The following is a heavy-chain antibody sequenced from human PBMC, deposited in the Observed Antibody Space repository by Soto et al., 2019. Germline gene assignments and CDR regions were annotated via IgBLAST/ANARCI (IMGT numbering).Heavy chain of an antibody. CDR3: ARHDCISTSCYSYYYYGMDV. CDR1: GGTFSSYA. CDR2: IIPIFGTA. V-gene: IGHV1-69*12. J-gene: IGHJ6*02. Sequence: QVQLVQSGAEVKKPGSSVKVSCKASGGTFSSYAISWVRQAPGQGLEWMGGIIPIFGTANYAQKFQGRVTITADESTSTXYXVLSSLRSEDTAVYYCARHDCISTSCYSYYYYGMDVWGQGTTVTVSS. D-gene: IGHD2-2*01.